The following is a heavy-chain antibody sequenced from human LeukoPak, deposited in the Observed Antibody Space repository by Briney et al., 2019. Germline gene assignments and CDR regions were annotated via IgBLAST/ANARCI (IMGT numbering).Heavy chain of an antibody. CDR3: ARGLYRYGRSTFDY. CDR1: GVSISSDY. CDR2: ISYSGRT. V-gene: IGHV4-59*08. J-gene: IGHJ4*02. D-gene: IGHD2-2*02. Sequence: SETLSLTCTVSGVSISSDYWSWIRQPPGKGLEWIGYISYSGRTYYNPSLRSRVTISVDTSKNHFSLKLSSVTAADTAVYYCARGLYRYGRSTFDYWGQGTLVTVSS.